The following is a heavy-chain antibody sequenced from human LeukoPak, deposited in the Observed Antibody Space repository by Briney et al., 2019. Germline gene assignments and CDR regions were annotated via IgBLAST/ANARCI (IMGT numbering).Heavy chain of an antibody. V-gene: IGHV3-9*01. CDR2: ISWNSGSI. Sequence: SLRLSCAASGFTFDDYAMHWVRQAPGKGLEWVSGISWNSGSIGYADSVKGRFTISRDNAKNSLYLQMNSLRAEDTALYYCAKGGYCSSTSCYTNWFDPWGQGTLVTVSS. D-gene: IGHD2-2*02. CDR1: GFTFDDYA. J-gene: IGHJ5*02. CDR3: AKGGYCSSTSCYTNWFDP.